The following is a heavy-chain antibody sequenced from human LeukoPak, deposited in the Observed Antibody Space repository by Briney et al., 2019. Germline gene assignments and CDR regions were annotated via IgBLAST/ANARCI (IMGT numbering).Heavy chain of an antibody. CDR2: IYPGDSDT. CDR1: GYSFTSYW. J-gene: IGHJ5*02. Sequence: GESLKISCKGSGYSFTSYWIGWVRQMPGKGLEWMGIIYPGDSDTRYSPSFQGQVTISADKSISTAYLQWSSLKASDTAMYYCARRRRYSSSWYQANWFDPWGRGTLVTVSS. V-gene: IGHV5-51*01. D-gene: IGHD6-13*01. CDR3: ARRRRYSSSWYQANWFDP.